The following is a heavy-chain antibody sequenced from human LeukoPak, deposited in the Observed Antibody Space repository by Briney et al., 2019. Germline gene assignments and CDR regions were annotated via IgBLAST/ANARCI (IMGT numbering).Heavy chain of an antibody. D-gene: IGHD5-18*01. CDR3: ASRRGYSYALPFDY. CDR1: GGSFSGYY. CDR2: INHSGST. Sequence: SETLSLTCAVYGGSFSGYYWSWIRQPPGKGLEWIGEINHSGSTNYNPSLKSRVTISVDTSKNQISLKLSSVTAADTAVYYCASRRGYSYALPFDYWGQGTLVTV. J-gene: IGHJ4*02. V-gene: IGHV4-34*01.